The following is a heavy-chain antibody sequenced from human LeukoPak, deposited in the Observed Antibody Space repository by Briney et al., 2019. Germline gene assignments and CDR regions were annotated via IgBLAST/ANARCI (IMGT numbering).Heavy chain of an antibody. CDR2: IKQDGSEK. V-gene: IGHV3-7*03. D-gene: IGHD6-13*01. J-gene: IGHJ6*02. CDR1: GFTFSSYW. CDR3: ARDQKPTKYSSSWYNYYYYGMDV. Sequence: GGSLRLSCAASGFTFSSYWMSWVRQAPGKGLEWVANIKQDGSEKYYVDSVKGRFTISRDNAKNSLYLQMNSLRAEDTAVYYCARDQKPTKYSSSWYNYYYYGMDVWGQGTTVTVSS.